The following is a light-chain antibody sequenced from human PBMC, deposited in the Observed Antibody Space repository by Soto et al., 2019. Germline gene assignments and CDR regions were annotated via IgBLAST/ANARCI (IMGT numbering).Light chain of an antibody. CDR3: QQRSNWPTIT. CDR1: QSVSNY. V-gene: IGKV3-11*01. CDR2: DAS. Sequence: EIVLTQSPATLSLSPGERATLSCRARQSVSNYLAWYQLKPGQAPRLLIYDASNRATGIPARFSGSGSGTDFTLTISSLEPEDFAVYYCQQRSNWPTITFGQGTRLEIK. J-gene: IGKJ5*01.